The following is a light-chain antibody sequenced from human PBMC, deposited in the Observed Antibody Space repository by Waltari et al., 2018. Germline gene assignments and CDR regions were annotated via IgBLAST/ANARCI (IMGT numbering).Light chain of an antibody. CDR1: SSDVGSYNF. J-gene: IGLJ3*02. CDR2: EDS. V-gene: IGLV2-23*01. Sequence: QSALTQPASVSGSPGQSITISCTGPSSDVGSYNFVSWYQQHPGKAPKLMIYEDSKRPSGVSNRFSGSKSGNTASLTISGLQAEDEADYYCCSYAGSSNWVFGGGTKLTVL. CDR3: CSYAGSSNWV.